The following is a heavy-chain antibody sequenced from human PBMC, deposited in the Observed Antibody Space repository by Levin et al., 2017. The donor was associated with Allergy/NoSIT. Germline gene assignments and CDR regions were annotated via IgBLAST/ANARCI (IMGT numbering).Heavy chain of an antibody. CDR2: ISTYDDST. CDR1: GYTFISYG. D-gene: IGHD3-16*01. Sequence: ASVKVSCRTSGYTFISYGISWVRQAPGQGLEWMGWISTYDDSTKYSQRFQDRVTMTTDTSTNTVYMTLRSLRSDDTAVYYCAGFGFRNRGFSPHHYYYGMDVWGQGTTVTVSS. CDR3: AGFGFRNRGFSPHHYYYGMDV. J-gene: IGHJ6*02. V-gene: IGHV1-18*01.